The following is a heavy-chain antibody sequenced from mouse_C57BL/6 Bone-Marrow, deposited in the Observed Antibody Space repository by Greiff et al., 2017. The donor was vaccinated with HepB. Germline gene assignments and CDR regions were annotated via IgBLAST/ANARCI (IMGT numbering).Heavy chain of an antibody. V-gene: IGHV1-9*01. D-gene: IGHD2-4*01. CDR2: ILPGSGST. Sequence: VQLQQSGAELMKPGASVKLSCKATGYTFTGYWIEWVKQRPGNGLEWIGEILPGSGSTNYNEKFKGKATFTADTSSNTAYMQLSSLTTEDSAIYYLARSGYYDYDAWFAYWGQGTLVTVSA. CDR3: ARSGYYDYDAWFAY. CDR1: GYTFTGYW. J-gene: IGHJ3*01.